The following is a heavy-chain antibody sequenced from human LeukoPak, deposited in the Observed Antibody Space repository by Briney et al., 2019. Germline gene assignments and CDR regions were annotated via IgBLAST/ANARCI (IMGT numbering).Heavy chain of an antibody. CDR3: ARDRVVPVAMVAFDI. V-gene: IGHV1-18*01. CDR2: ISAYNGNT. J-gene: IGHJ3*02. D-gene: IGHD2-2*01. CDR1: GYTFTSYG. Sequence: ASVKVSCKASGYTFTSYGISWVRQAPGQGLEWMGWISAYNGNTNYATKLQGRVTITTDTSTTTAYIEMRSLRSDDAAVYYCARDRVVPVAMVAFDIWGQGTMVTVSS.